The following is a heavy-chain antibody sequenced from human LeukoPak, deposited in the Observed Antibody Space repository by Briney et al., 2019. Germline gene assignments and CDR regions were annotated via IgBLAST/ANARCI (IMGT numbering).Heavy chain of an antibody. D-gene: IGHD6-13*01. Sequence: SETLPLTCAVSGGSISSSNWWSWVRQPPGKGLEWIGEIYHSGSTNYNPSLKSRVTISVDKSKNQFSLKLSSVTAADTAVYYCAREAAYSSSWSDYWGQGTLVTVSS. CDR2: IYHSGST. J-gene: IGHJ4*02. CDR1: GGSISSSNW. V-gene: IGHV4-4*02. CDR3: AREAAYSSSWSDY.